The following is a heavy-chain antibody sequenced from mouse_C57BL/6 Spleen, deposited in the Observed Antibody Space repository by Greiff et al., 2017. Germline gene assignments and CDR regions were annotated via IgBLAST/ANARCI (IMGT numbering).Heavy chain of an antibody. D-gene: IGHD1-3*01. V-gene: IGHV1-80*01. CDR1: GYAFSSYW. CDR3: AQWGGRYFDV. Sequence: QVQLKESGAELVKPGASVKISCKASGYAFSSYWMKWVKQRPGKGLEWIGKIYPGDGDTTYNGKFKGKATLTADKSSSTAYRQLSSLTADDSAVYVCAQWGGRYFDVWGTGTTVTVSS. J-gene: IGHJ1*03. CDR2: IYPGDGDT.